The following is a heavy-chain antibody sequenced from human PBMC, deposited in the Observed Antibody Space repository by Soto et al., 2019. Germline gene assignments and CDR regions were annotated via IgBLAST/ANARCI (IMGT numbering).Heavy chain of an antibody. J-gene: IGHJ4*02. D-gene: IGHD3-10*01. CDR3: ARDLGEVSAL. CDR1: GFRFSGST. CDR2: ISSSSHYI. V-gene: IGHV3-21*01. Sequence: GGSLILSCVASGFRFSGSTMNWVRQAPGKGLNWVSSISSSSHYIYYADSLKGRFTISRDNAKNSLFLQMNSLRAEDTAVYYCARDLGEVSALWGQGTLVTVSS.